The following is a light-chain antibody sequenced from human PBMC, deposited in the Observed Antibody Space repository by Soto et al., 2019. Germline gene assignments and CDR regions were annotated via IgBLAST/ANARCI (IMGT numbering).Light chain of an antibody. V-gene: IGKV3-11*01. Sequence: FTDAAVSLKKSPGERATLSCRASQSFRGLLAWYQQKPGQAPRLLIYDAYNRAIGIPPRFSGSGSGTDFTLTISSLEPEDSALYYCQHRPLWPIPFGQGTRLEIK. CDR1: QSFRGL. J-gene: IGKJ5*01. CDR3: QHRPLWPIP. CDR2: DAY.